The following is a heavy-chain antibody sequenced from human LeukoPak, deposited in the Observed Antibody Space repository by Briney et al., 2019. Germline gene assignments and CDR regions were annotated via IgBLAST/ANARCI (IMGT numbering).Heavy chain of an antibody. V-gene: IGHV3-23*01. Sequence: GGSLRLSCSASGFTFSGFAMSWVRQAPGKGLEWVSAISGSGGSTYYADSVKGRFTISRDNSKNTLYLQMNSLRAEDTAIYYCAKVSSSWYRGDFDYWGQGTLVTVSS. CDR2: ISGSGGST. CDR1: GFTFSGFA. CDR3: AKVSSSWYRGDFDY. D-gene: IGHD6-13*01. J-gene: IGHJ4*02.